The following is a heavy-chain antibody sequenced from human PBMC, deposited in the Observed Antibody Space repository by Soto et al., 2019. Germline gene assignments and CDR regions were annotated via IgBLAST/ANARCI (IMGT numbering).Heavy chain of an antibody. J-gene: IGHJ4*02. CDR3: AGDYDYVWGSYSGEVDY. Sequence: QSGGSLRLSCEASGFTLSSYWMSWIRQAPGKGLEWVANTRQDGGQSYIYYADSVKGRFTISRDNAKNSLYLQMNSLRAEDTAVYYCAGDYDYVWGSYSGEVDYWGQGTLVTVSS. V-gene: IGHV3-7*01. CDR1: GFTLSSYW. CDR2: TRQDGGQSYI. D-gene: IGHD3-16*01.